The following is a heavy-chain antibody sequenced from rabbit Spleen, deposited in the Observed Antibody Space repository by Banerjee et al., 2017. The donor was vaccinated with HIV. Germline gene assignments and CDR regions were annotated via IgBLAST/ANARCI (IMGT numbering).Heavy chain of an antibody. CDR3: ARCWYSGTTYAYLNTRLDL. CDR1: GFSFSSSYW. Sequence: QSLEESGGDLVKPGASLTLTCTASGFSFSSSYWICWVRQAPGKGLELIACVYVSDGRTWYATWVNGRFTISKTSSTTVTLQMTSLTAADTATYFCARCWYSGTTYAYLNTRLDLWGPGTLVTVS. CDR2: VYVSDGRT. D-gene: IGHD6-1*01. J-gene: IGHJ3*01. V-gene: IGHV1S40*01.